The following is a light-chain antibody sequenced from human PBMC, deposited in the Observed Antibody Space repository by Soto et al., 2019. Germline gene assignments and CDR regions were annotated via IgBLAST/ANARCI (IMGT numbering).Light chain of an antibody. V-gene: IGLV2-8*01. CDR1: SNDVGAHNF. J-gene: IGLJ2*01. CDR3: SSYGGSNNLL. CDR2: EVN. Sequence: QSALTQPPSASGSPGQSVTISCTGTSNDVGAHNFISWYQQHPGKAPKLMIYEVNKRPSGVPDRFSGSKSGNTASLTVSGLQAEDEADYYCSSYGGSNNLLFGGGTKVTVL.